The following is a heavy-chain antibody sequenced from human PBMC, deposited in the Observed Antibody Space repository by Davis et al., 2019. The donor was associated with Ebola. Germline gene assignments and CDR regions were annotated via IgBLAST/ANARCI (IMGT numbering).Heavy chain of an antibody. CDR3: AKISSITIFGVVTLGMDV. V-gene: IGHV1-18*01. Sequence: ASVKVSCKASGGTFSSYAISWVRQAPGQGLEWMGWISAYNGNTNYAQKLQGRVTMTTDTSTSTAYMELRSLRSDDTAVYYCAKISSITIFGVVTLGMDVWGQGTTVTVSS. CDR2: ISAYNGNT. CDR1: GGTFSSYA. D-gene: IGHD3-3*01. J-gene: IGHJ6*02.